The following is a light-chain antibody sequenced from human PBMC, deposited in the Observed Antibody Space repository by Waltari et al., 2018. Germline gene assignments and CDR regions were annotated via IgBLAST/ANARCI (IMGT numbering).Light chain of an antibody. CDR3: HVWHPHVDPGV. CDR1: NIGTYS. V-gene: IGLV3-21*04. J-gene: IGLJ1*01. CDR2: YDR. Sequence: SYVVTQPPSVSVAPGETATITCGGDNIGTYSVHWYKQKAGQATVFVIFYDRDRPSGTPERFAGSNSGNTATLTISRVEAGDEARYYCHVWHPHVDPGVFGTGTEVTVL.